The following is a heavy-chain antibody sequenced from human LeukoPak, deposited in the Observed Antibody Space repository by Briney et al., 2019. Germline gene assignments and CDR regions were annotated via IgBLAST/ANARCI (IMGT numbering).Heavy chain of an antibody. Sequence: TSETLSLTCTVSGGSISSSNYYWGWTRQPPGKGLEWIGSIYDTGSTFYNPSLKSRVIISVDTSKNQFSLKLSSVTAADTAVYYCQSRFLEWLLDYWGQGTLVTVSS. J-gene: IGHJ4*02. CDR2: IYDTGST. D-gene: IGHD3-3*01. CDR3: QSRFLEWLLDY. CDR1: GGSISSSNYY. V-gene: IGHV4-39*01.